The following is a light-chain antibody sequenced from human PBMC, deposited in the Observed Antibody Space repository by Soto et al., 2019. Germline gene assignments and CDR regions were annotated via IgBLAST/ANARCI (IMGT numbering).Light chain of an antibody. Sequence: DIVMTQSPDSLAVSLGERATINCKSSQSILNRSNNKNYLTWYQQKPGQPPKLLIYWASTRESGVPDRFSGSGSGTDFTLTISSLRAEDGAVYYCQQYYKSKWTFGQGTKVEIK. CDR3: QQYYKSKWT. V-gene: IGKV4-1*01. J-gene: IGKJ1*01. CDR2: WAS. CDR1: QSILNRSNNKNY.